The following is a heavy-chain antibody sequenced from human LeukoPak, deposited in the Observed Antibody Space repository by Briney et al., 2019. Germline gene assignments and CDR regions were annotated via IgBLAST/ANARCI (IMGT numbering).Heavy chain of an antibody. Sequence: GGSLRLSCAASGFTFSSYAMHWVRQAPGKGLEWVANIKPDGTEKYYVDPLKGRFTIYRDNAKNSLYLQMNSLRVEDTAVYYCARGGNSSWDYWGQGALVTVSS. CDR2: IKPDGTEK. V-gene: IGHV3-7*01. CDR3: ARGGNSSWDY. CDR1: GFTFSSYA. D-gene: IGHD6-6*01. J-gene: IGHJ4*02.